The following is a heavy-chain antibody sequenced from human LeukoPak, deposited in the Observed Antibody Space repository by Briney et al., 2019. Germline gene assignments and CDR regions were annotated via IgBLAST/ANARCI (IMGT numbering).Heavy chain of an antibody. Sequence: SETLSLTCTVSGDSISSSSSYWGWIRQPPGEGLEWIGSIYYSGSTNYNPSLKSRVTISVDTSKNQFSLKLSSVTAADTAVYYCARDTGVRPRVAHFDFWGQGTLVTVSS. CDR3: ARDTGVRPRVAHFDF. J-gene: IGHJ4*02. CDR2: IYYSGST. D-gene: IGHD1-14*01. V-gene: IGHV4-39*07. CDR1: GDSISSSSSY.